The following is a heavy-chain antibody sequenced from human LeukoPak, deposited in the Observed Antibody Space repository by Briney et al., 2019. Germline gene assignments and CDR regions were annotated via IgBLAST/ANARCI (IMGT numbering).Heavy chain of an antibody. J-gene: IGHJ4*02. CDR3: ARDQSPYGDYSFGY. CDR1: GGTFSSYA. Sequence: ASVKVSCKASGGTFSSYAISWVRQAPGQGLEWMGRIIPILGMANYAQKFQGKVTITADKSTSTAYMELSSLRSEDTAVYYCARDQSPYGDYSFGYWGQGTLVNVSS. D-gene: IGHD4-17*01. CDR2: IIPILGMA. V-gene: IGHV1-69*04.